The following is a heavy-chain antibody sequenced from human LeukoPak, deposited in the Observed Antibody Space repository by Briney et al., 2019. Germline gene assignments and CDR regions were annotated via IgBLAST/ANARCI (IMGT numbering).Heavy chain of an antibody. J-gene: IGHJ4*02. CDR3: AMIKEG. CDR2: INSDGRTT. D-gene: IGHD3-22*01. V-gene: IGHV3-74*01. CDR1: GFTFSNNW. Sequence: GGSLRLSCAASGFTFSNNWMHWVRQAPGKGLVWVSRINSDGRTTTYADSVKGRFTITRDNAKNTLYLQMNSLRAEDTAVYYCAMIKEGWGQGTLVTVSS.